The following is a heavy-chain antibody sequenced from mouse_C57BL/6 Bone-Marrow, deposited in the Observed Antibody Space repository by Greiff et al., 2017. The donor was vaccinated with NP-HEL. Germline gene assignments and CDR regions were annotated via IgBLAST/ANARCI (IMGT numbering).Heavy chain of an antibody. CDR3: ARDDYGSTPY. D-gene: IGHD1-1*01. V-gene: IGHV1-81*01. J-gene: IGHJ3*01. Sequence: VKLQESGAELARPGASVKLSCKASGYTFTSYGISWVKQRTGQGLEWIGEIYPRSGNTYYNEKFKGKATLTADKSSSTAYMELRSLTSEDSAVYFSARDDYGSTPYWGQGTLVTVSA. CDR1: GYTFTSYG. CDR2: IYPRSGNT.